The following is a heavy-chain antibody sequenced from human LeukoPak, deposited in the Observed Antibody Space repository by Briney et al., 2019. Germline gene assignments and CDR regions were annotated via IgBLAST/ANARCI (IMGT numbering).Heavy chain of an antibody. CDR3: ASLYSSSWYYYYGMDV. V-gene: IGHV3-7*03. D-gene: IGHD6-13*01. CDR1: GFTFSSYW. Sequence: GGSLRLSCAASGFTFSSYWMSWVRQAPGKGLEWVANIKQDGSEKYYVDSVKGRFTISRDNAKNSLYLQMNSLRAEGTAVYYCASLYSSSWYYYYGMDVWGKGTTVTVSS. J-gene: IGHJ6*04. CDR2: IKQDGSEK.